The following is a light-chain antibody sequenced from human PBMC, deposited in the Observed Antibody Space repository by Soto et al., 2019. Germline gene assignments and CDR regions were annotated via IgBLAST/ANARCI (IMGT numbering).Light chain of an antibody. CDR3: FLFYSGVIV. CDR2: DTN. CDR1: TGAVTIGNN. J-gene: IGLJ2*01. Sequence: QAVVTQESSLTVSPGGTDTLTGGSSTGAVTIGNNPFWFQQKPGQAPRTLIFDTNKKLSWTPARFSGSLLGGKAALTLSGAQPQYESEYYCFLFYSGVIVFGGGTKLTVL. V-gene: IGLV7-46*01.